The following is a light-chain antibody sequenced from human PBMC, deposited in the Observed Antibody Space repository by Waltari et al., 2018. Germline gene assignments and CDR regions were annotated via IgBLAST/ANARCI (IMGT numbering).Light chain of an antibody. CDR3: QAWDSSTAV. J-gene: IGLJ3*02. CDR2: QDN. V-gene: IGLV3-1*01. CDR1: KLGEKY. Sequence: SYELTQPPSVSVSPGHTASITCSGDKLGEKYACWYQQKPGQSPVLFISQDNKRPSGISERFSGSNSGNTATLTISGTQAMDEADYYCQAWDSSTAVFGGGTRLTVL.